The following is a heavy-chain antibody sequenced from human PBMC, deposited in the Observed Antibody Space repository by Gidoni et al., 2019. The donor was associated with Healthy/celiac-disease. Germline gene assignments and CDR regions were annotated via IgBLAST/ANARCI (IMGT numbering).Heavy chain of an antibody. CDR3: ATERYYYDSSGYPPGAFDI. V-gene: IGHV4-31*03. Sequence: QVQLQESGPGLVKPSQNLSITCTVSGGSRSRGGYYWSWIRQHPGKGLEWIGYIDYSGSTYYNPSLKSRVTISVDTSKYRFSLKLSSVTAADTAVYYCATERYYYDSSGYPPGAFDIWGQGTMVTVSS. D-gene: IGHD3-22*01. CDR1: GGSRSRGGYY. CDR2: IDYSGST. J-gene: IGHJ3*02.